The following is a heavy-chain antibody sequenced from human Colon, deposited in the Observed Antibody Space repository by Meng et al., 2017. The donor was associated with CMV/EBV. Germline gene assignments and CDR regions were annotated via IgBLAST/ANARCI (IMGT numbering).Heavy chain of an antibody. CDR2: VFHSGST. J-gene: IGHJ5*02. V-gene: IGHV4-59*01. CDR1: GGSITNYH. D-gene: IGHD3-10*01. CDR3: ARRSVSGPPGSFFDP. Sequence: SETLSLTCTVSGGSITNYHWAWFRQSPKKGLEWIGYVFHSGSTKYSPSLKSRVTISVDTSKNQFSLHLNSVTPADTDVYYCARRSVSGPPGSFFDPWGQGTLVTVSS.